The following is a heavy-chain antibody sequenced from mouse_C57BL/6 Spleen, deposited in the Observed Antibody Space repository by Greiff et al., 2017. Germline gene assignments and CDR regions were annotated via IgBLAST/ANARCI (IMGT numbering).Heavy chain of an antibody. V-gene: IGHV1-61*01. CDR2: IYPSDSET. CDR3: ARASTGTGWYFDV. J-gene: IGHJ1*03. CDR1: GYTFTSYW. Sequence: VQLQQPGAELVRPGSSVKLSCKASGYTFTSYWMDWVKQRPGQGLEWIGNIYPSDSETHYNQKFKDKATLTVDKSSSTAYMQLSSLTSEDSAVYYCARASTGTGWYFDVWGTGTTVTVSS. D-gene: IGHD4-1*02.